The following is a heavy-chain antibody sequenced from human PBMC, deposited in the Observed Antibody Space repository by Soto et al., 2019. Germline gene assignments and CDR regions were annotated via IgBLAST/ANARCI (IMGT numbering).Heavy chain of an antibody. CDR3: ATGGRGYSSAPRFYFEY. Sequence: QVQLVQSGAEVKKPGSSVKVSCQASGGIFSSNAISWVRQAPGQGLEWMGGILPIFDTTHYAQKFQGRVTITAAESTSTAYMELSSLKSEDTALYDCATGGRGYSSAPRFYFEYWGQGTLVTVSS. CDR2: ILPIFDTT. J-gene: IGHJ4*02. D-gene: IGHD5-18*01. V-gene: IGHV1-69*01. CDR1: GGIFSSNA.